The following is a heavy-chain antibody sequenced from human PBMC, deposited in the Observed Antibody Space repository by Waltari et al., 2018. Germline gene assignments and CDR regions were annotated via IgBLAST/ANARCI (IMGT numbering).Heavy chain of an antibody. CDR2: INHSGST. CDR1: GGSFSGYY. Sequence: QVQLQQWGAGLLKPSETLSLTCAVYGGSFSGYYWSWIRQPPGKGLEWIGEINHSGSTNYNPFLKSRVTISVDTSKNQFSLTLSSVTAADTAVYYCARGGINAFDIWGQGTMVTVSS. V-gene: IGHV4-34*01. CDR3: ARGGINAFDI. J-gene: IGHJ3*02. D-gene: IGHD1-20*01.